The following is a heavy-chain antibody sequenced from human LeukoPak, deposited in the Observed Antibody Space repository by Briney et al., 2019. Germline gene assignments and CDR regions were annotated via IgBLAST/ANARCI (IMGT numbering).Heavy chain of an antibody. V-gene: IGHV4-4*07. Sequence: SETLSLTCTVSGGSISSYYWSWIRQPAGKGLEWIGRIYTSGSTNYNPSLKSRVTMSVDTSKNQFSLKLSSVTAADTAVYYCARAGLVGSIAARWYFGYWGQGTLVTVSS. D-gene: IGHD6-6*01. CDR2: IYTSGST. CDR1: GGSISSYY. J-gene: IGHJ4*02. CDR3: ARAGLVGSIAARWYFGY.